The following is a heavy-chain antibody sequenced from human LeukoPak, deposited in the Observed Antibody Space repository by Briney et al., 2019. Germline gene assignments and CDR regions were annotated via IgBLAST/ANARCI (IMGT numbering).Heavy chain of an antibody. J-gene: IGHJ4*02. V-gene: IGHV3-7*01. CDR2: IKQDGSEK. Sequence: GGSLRLSCAASGFTFSSYAMSWVRQAPGKGLEWVANIKQDGSEKYYVGSVKDRFTNSRDNAKNSLFLQMNSLRAEDTALYYCARDRDWYTFDSWGQGTLVAVSS. CDR1: GFTFSSYA. D-gene: IGHD3/OR15-3a*01. CDR3: ARDRDWYTFDS.